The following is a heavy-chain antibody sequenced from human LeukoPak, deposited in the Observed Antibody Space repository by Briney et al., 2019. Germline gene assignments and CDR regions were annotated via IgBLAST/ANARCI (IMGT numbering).Heavy chain of an antibody. CDR2: INPNSGGT. Sequence: ASVKVSCKASGYTFTGYYTHWVRQAPGQGLEWMGRINPNSGGTNYAQKFQGRVTMTRDTSISTAYMELSRLRSDDTAVYYCARDGSLGYCSGGSCGVDYWGQGTLVTVSS. CDR3: ARDGSLGYCSGGSCGVDY. V-gene: IGHV1-2*06. J-gene: IGHJ4*02. CDR1: GYTFTGYY. D-gene: IGHD2-15*01.